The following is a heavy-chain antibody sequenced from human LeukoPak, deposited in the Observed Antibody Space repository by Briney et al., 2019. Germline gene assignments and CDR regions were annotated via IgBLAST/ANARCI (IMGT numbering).Heavy chain of an antibody. CDR2: ISTFNGIT. Sequence: ASVKVSSKASGYTFTSYGISWVRQAPGQRLEWMGWISTFNGITNYAQNLQGRVAMTTDTSTSTAYMDLRRLRSDDTAVYYCARGPIHSSTYDSWGQGTLVTVSS. D-gene: IGHD6-13*01. V-gene: IGHV1-18*04. CDR1: GYTFTSYG. CDR3: ARGPIHSSTYDS. J-gene: IGHJ4*02.